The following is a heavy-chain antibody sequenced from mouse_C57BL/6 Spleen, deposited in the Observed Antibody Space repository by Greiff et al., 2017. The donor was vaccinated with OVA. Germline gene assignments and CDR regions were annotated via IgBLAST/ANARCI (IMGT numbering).Heavy chain of an antibody. Sequence: EVQGVESGGGLVKPGGSLKLSCAASGFTFSSYAMSWVRQTPEKRLEWVATISDGGSYTYYPDNVKGRFTISRDNAKNNLYLQMSHLKSEDTAMYYCAREGYGNYVGAMDYWGQGTSVTVSS. CDR3: AREGYGNYVGAMDY. CDR2: ISDGGSYT. V-gene: IGHV5-4*01. J-gene: IGHJ4*01. CDR1: GFTFSSYA. D-gene: IGHD2-1*01.